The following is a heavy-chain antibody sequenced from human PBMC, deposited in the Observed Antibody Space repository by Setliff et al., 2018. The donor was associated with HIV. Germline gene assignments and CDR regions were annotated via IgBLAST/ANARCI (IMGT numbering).Heavy chain of an antibody. V-gene: IGHV4-59*01. CDR3: ARVGDRYYYYMDV. CDR1: GGSFSGYY. D-gene: IGHD2-21*01. Sequence: PSETLSLTCAVYGGSFSGYYWSWIRQPPGKGLEWIGYINDSGSAKYNPSLKSRVTISVDTSKNQFSLKLSSVTAADTAVYYCARVGDRYYYYMDVWGKGTTVTVSS. CDR2: INDSGSA. J-gene: IGHJ6*03.